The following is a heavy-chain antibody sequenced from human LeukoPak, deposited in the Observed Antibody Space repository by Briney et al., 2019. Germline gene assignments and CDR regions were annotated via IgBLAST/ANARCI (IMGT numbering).Heavy chain of an antibody. V-gene: IGHV3-23*01. Sequence: PGGSLRLSCAASGFTFSSYAMSWVRQAPGKGLEWVSAISGSGGSTYYPDSVKGRFTISRDNSKNTLYLQMNSLRAEDTAEYYCAKADKLRYFDRDSFDIWGQGTMVSVSS. J-gene: IGHJ3*02. CDR2: ISGSGGST. CDR1: GFTFSSYA. CDR3: AKADKLRYFDRDSFDI. D-gene: IGHD3-9*01.